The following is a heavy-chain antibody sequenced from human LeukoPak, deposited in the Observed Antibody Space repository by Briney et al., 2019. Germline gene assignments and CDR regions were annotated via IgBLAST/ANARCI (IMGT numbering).Heavy chain of an antibody. V-gene: IGHV1-69*06. CDR2: IIPIFGTA. CDR3: AREDCSSTSPCSLDP. J-gene: IGHJ5*02. D-gene: IGHD2-2*01. Sequence: GASVKVSCKASGGTFSSYAISWVRQAPGQGLEWMGGIIPIFGTANYAQKFQGRVTITADKSTSTAYMELSSLRSEDTAVYYCAREDCSSTSPCSLDPWGQGTLVTVSS. CDR1: GGTFSSYA.